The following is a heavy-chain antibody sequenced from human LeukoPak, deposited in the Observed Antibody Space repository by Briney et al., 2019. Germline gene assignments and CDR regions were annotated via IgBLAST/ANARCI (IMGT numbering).Heavy chain of an antibody. CDR1: GGSISSSSYY. D-gene: IGHD3-10*01. CDR3: ARVSGGLVRETYGAFDI. Sequence: ASQTLSLTCTVSGGSISSSSYYWGWIRQPPGKGLEWIGSIYYSGSTYYNPSLKSRVTISVDTSKNQFSLKLSSVTAADTAVYYCARVSGGLVRETYGAFDIWGQGTMVTVSS. V-gene: IGHV4-39*07. CDR2: IYYSGST. J-gene: IGHJ3*02.